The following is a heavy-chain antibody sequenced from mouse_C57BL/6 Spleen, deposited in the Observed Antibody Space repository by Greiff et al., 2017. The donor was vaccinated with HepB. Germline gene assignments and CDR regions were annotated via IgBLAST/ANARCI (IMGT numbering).Heavy chain of an antibody. Sequence: QVQLQQPGAELVKPGASVKMSCKASGYTFTSYWITWVKQRPGQGLEWIGDLYPGSGSTNYNEKFKSKATLTVDTSSSTAYMQLSRLTSEDSAVYYCARNWDGKAWFAYWGQGTLVTVSA. D-gene: IGHD4-1*01. CDR1: GYTFTSYW. V-gene: IGHV1-55*01. CDR2: LYPGSGST. CDR3: ARNWDGKAWFAY. J-gene: IGHJ3*01.